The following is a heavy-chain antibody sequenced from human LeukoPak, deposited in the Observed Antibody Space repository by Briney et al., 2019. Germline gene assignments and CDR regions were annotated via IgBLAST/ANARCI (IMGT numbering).Heavy chain of an antibody. CDR2: MNPNSGNT. CDR1: GYTFTSYD. CDR3: AREPGVVIGAFDI. J-gene: IGHJ3*02. V-gene: IGHV1-8*01. Sequence: ASVKVSCKASGYTFTSYDINWVRQATGQGLEWMGWMNPNSGNTGYAQKFQGRVTITADESTSTAYMELSSLRSEDTAVYYCAREPGVVIGAFDIWGQGTMVTVSS. D-gene: IGHD2-21*01.